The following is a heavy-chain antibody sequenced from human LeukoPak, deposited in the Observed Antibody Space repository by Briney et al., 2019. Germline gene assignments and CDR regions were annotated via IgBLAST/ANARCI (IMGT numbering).Heavy chain of an antibody. V-gene: IGHV3-23*01. CDR3: ARYCVGGSCYLQYGMDV. CDR1: GFTFSSYA. D-gene: IGHD2-15*01. J-gene: IGHJ6*02. CDR2: ISGRGGAT. Sequence: PGTSLRLSCAASGFTFSSYAMTWVRQAPGKGLEWVSGISGRGGATYYADSVKGRFTISRDNSKNTLYLQMNSLRVEDTAVYYCARYCVGGSCYLQYGMDVWGQGTAVTAAS.